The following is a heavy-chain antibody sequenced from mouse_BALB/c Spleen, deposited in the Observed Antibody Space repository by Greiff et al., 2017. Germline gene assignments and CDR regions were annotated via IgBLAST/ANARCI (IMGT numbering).Heavy chain of an antibody. Sequence: QVQLKQSGAELVRPGSSVKISCKASGYAFSSYWMNWVKQRPGQGLEWIGQIYPGDGDTNYNGKFKGKATLTADKSSSTAYMQLSSLTSEDSAVYFCAREGDGYYGGDYWGQGTTLTVSS. J-gene: IGHJ2*01. D-gene: IGHD2-3*01. CDR1: GYAFSSYW. V-gene: IGHV1-80*01. CDR2: IYPGDGDT. CDR3: AREGDGYYGGDY.